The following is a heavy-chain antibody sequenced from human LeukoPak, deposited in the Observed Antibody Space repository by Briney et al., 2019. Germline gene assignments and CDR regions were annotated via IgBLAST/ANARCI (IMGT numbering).Heavy chain of an antibody. J-gene: IGHJ3*02. CDR2: ISSSGSTI. CDR3: ARVEGSGSYYHDAFDI. Sequence: GRSLRLSCAASGFTFSSYEMNSVRQAPGKGLEGVSYISSSGSTIYYADSVQGRFTISRDNAKQSLYLQMNSLRGEDTAVYYCARVEGSGSYYHDAFDIWGQGKMGTVSS. CDR1: GFTFSSYE. V-gene: IGHV3-48*03. D-gene: IGHD3-10*01.